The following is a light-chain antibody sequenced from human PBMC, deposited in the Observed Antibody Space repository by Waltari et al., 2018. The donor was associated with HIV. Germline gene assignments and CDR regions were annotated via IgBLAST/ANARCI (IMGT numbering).Light chain of an antibody. CDR2: RAS. Sequence: DIQMTQSPSTLSASVGDRVTLTCRASQSVGIWLAWYQQKPGKAPNLLIYRASDLESGVPPSFSASGSGTEFSLTISNMQPEDFGTYYCQQYSTLGTFGQGTKVEIK. CDR3: QQYSTLGT. CDR1: QSVGIW. V-gene: IGKV1-5*03. J-gene: IGKJ1*01.